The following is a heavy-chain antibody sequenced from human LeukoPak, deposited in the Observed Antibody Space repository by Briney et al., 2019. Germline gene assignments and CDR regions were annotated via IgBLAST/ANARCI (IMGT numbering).Heavy chain of an antibody. CDR1: GFAFNTYA. D-gene: IGHD2-2*01. V-gene: IGHV3-33*01. Sequence: GGSLRLSCAASGFAFNTYAMHWVRQAPGKGLEWVTLIWHDGSHKFYIDSVRGRFTISRDNSRNTVYLQMNGLRAEDTAVYYCARDGGYCSSPNCHIDYWGQGTLVTVSS. J-gene: IGHJ4*02. CDR3: ARDGGYCSSPNCHIDY. CDR2: IWHDGSHK.